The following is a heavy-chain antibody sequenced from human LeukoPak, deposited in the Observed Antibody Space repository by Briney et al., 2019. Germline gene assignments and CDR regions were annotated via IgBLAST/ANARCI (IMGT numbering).Heavy chain of an antibody. V-gene: IGHV4-59*01. J-gene: IGHJ6*01. D-gene: IGHD4-11*01. Sequence: PSETLSLTCTVSDDSIGNYYWSWIRQSPGKGLEWIGYIYFSGSNNYNPSLKRRVTMSVVTSKNQFCLRLTSVTAADTATYYCARVGGSNFYNYG. CDR3: ARVGGSNFYNYG. CDR1: DDSIGNYY. CDR2: IYFSGSN.